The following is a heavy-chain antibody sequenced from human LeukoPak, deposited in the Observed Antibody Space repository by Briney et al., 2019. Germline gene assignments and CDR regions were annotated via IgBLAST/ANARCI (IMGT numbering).Heavy chain of an antibody. CDR1: GFIFSNYN. CDR3: ASNDFDY. Sequence: GGPLRLSCAASGFIFSNYNMNWVRQAPGKGLEWVSSITSNSYIYYADSVKDRFTISRDNAKNSLYLQMNSLRAEDTAVYYCASNDFDYWGQGTLVTVSS. V-gene: IGHV3-21*01. D-gene: IGHD2-8*01. J-gene: IGHJ4*02. CDR2: ITSNSYI.